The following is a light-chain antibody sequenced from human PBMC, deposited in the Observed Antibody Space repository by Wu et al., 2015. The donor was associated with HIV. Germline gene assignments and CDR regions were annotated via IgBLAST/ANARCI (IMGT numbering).Light chain of an antibody. Sequence: DIQMTQSPSSLSASVGDRVTITCRASQSISSYLNWYQQKPGKAPKLLIYAASSLQSGVPSRFSGSGSGTDFTLTISSLQPEDFATYYCQQSYSTHATFGQGTKVE. CDR1: QSISSY. CDR3: QQSYSTHAT. J-gene: IGKJ1*01. V-gene: IGKV1-39*01. CDR2: AAS.